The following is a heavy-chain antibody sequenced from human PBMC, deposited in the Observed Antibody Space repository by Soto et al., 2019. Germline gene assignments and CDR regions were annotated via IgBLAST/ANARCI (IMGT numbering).Heavy chain of an antibody. J-gene: IGHJ5*02. Sequence: QAQLVQSGAEVKKPGASVKVSCKASGFSFSDYFMHWVRQAPGQGLEWMGIINPSGDRTDYAQKFQGRVTITRYTSTSTVYMDLSSLRYEDTAVYYCVRDNSQNYVTPAASSWFHPWGQGTPVTVSS. CDR1: GFSFSDYF. CDR2: INPSGDRT. D-gene: IGHD2-15*01. CDR3: VRDNSQNYVTPAASSWFHP. V-gene: IGHV1-46*01.